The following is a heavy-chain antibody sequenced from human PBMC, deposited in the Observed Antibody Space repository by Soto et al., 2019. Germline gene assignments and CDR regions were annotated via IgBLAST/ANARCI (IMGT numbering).Heavy chain of an antibody. V-gene: IGHV3-30*18. CDR2: ISYDGSNK. CDR1: GFTFSSYG. D-gene: IGHD6-19*01. Sequence: PGGSLRLSCAASGFTFSSYGMHWVRQAPGKGLEWVAVISYDGSNKYYADSVKGRFTISRDNSKNTLYLQMNSLRAEDTAVYYCAKDIYSSGWYGGYYDYYGMDVWGQGTTVTVSS. J-gene: IGHJ6*02. CDR3: AKDIYSSGWYGGYYDYYGMDV.